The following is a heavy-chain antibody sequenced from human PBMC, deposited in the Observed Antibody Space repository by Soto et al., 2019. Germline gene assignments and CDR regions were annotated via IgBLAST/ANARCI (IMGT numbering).Heavy chain of an antibody. D-gene: IGHD3-22*01. CDR2: ISYDGSNK. V-gene: IGHV3-30-3*01. CDR3: ARTGGYYDSSGYFNVRGAFDI. Sequence: LRLSCAASGFTFSSYAMHWVRQAPGKGLEWVAVISYDGSNKYYADSVKGRFTISRDNSKNTLYLQMNSLRAEDTAVYYCARTGGYYDSSGYFNVRGAFDIWGQGTMVTVSS. CDR1: GFTFSSYA. J-gene: IGHJ3*02.